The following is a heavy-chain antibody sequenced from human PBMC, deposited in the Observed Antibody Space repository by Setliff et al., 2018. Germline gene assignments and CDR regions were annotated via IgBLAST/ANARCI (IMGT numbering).Heavy chain of an antibody. CDR1: GYSFSSYW. V-gene: IGHV5-51*01. Sequence: GESLKISCKGSGYSFSSYWIGWVRQMPGKGLEWMGFIYHGDSDTRYSLSFQGQVTIAADKSSSTAYLQWSSMKASDTAMYYCAREGWGGPRAFDIWGQGTMVTVS. CDR3: AREGWGGPRAFDI. D-gene: IGHD1-26*01. CDR2: IYHGDSDT. J-gene: IGHJ3*02.